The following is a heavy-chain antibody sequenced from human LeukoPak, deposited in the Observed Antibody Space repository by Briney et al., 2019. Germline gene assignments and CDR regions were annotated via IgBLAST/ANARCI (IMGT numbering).Heavy chain of an antibody. J-gene: IGHJ4*02. CDR3: ARRSSLAAAGTGYSFDY. D-gene: IGHD6-13*01. Sequence: SETLSLTCAVYGGSFSGDYWSWIRQPPGKGLEWIGEIHHSGSTNYNPSLKSRVTISVDTSKNQFSLKLTSVTAADTAVYYCARRSSLAAAGTGYSFDYWGQGTQVTVSS. V-gene: IGHV4-34*01. CDR2: IHHSGST. CDR1: GGSFSGDY.